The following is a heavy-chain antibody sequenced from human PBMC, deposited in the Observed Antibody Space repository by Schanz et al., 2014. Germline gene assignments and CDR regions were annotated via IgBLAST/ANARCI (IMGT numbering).Heavy chain of an antibody. CDR2: ISHSGGSK. CDR1: GFTLSSYW. J-gene: IGHJ4*02. CDR3: AKQIHYDILTVTRN. V-gene: IGHV3-23*04. Sequence: EVKLVESGGGAVRPGGSLRLSCAASGFTLSSYWMHWVRQVPGKGLEWVSSISHSGGSKYYADSVKGRFTISRDNSKNTLYLQMNSLRAEDTAVYYCAKQIHYDILTVTRNWGQGTLVTVSS. D-gene: IGHD3-9*01.